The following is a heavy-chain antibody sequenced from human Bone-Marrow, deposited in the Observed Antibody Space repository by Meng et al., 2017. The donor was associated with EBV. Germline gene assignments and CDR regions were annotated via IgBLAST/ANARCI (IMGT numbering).Heavy chain of an antibody. CDR2: INLGGSIR. V-gene: IGHV3-11*01. J-gene: IGHJ5*02. CDR1: ESTFSEFY. CDR3: ARDGGLQTGWFGP. Sequence: VLLGGSGGGLGTPGGSLRLSCAASESTFSEFYMSWIRQAPGKGPEWLGYINLGGSIRKYADSVKGRFTISRDNAKNLLYLHMNSLRADDTAIYFCARDGGLQTGWFGPWGQGTLVTVSS. D-gene: IGHD3-16*01.